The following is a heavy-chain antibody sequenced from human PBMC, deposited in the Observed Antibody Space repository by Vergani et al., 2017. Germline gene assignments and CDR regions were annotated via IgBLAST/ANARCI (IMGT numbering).Heavy chain of an antibody. J-gene: IGHJ4*02. CDR3: AKHFRGWGIDY. V-gene: IGHV3-30*02. CDR2: IQFDGSNQ. Sequence: QVQLVESGGGVVQRGGSLRLSCATSGFTLSNYDMQWIRQGPGKGLEFVAFIQFDGSNQYYADSVKGRFTFSRDFSKNTLYLQMNSLRTDDTATYYCAKHFRGWGIDYWGQGTQVIVSS. CDR1: GFTLSNYD. D-gene: IGHD3-16*01.